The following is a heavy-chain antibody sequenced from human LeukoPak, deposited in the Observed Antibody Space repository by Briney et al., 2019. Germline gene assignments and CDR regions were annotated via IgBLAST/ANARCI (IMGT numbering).Heavy chain of an antibody. CDR3: ARDGGGSYLTYYFDY. Sequence: PGGSLRLSCAASGFTFSSYGMHWVRQAPDKGLEWVAVIWYDGSNKYYADSVKGRLTISRDNSKNTLYLQMNSLRAEDTAVYYCARDGGGSYLTYYFDYWGQGTLVTVSS. CDR2: IWYDGSNK. J-gene: IGHJ4*02. V-gene: IGHV3-33*01. D-gene: IGHD1-26*01. CDR1: GFTFSSYG.